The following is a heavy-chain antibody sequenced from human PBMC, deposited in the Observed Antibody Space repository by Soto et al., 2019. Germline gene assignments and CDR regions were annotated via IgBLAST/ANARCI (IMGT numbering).Heavy chain of an antibody. CDR2: FDPEDGET. D-gene: IGHD3-10*01. CDR3: ATKAVRVTMVRGVIIMRIWFDP. Sequence: GASVKVSCKVSGYTLTELSMHWVRQAPGKGLEWMGGFDPEDGETIYAQKFQGRVTMTEDTSTDTAYMELSSLRSEDTAVYYCATKAVRVTMVRGVIIMRIWFDPWGQGTLVTVSS. CDR1: GYTLTELS. J-gene: IGHJ5*02. V-gene: IGHV1-24*01.